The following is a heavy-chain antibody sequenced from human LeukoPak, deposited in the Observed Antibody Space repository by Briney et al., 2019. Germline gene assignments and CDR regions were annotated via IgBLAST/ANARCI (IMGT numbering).Heavy chain of an antibody. CDR3: ARAVEGGYSSSSWGYNYYMDV. CDR1: GYTLTELS. D-gene: IGHD6-6*01. V-gene: IGHV1-24*01. CDR2: FDPEDGET. Sequence: ASVKVSCKVSGYTLTELSMHWVRQAPGKGLEWMGGFDPEDGETIYAQKFQGRVTMTEDTSTDTAYMELSSLRSEDTAVYYCARAVEGGYSSSSWGYNYYMDVWGKGTTVTVSS. J-gene: IGHJ6*03.